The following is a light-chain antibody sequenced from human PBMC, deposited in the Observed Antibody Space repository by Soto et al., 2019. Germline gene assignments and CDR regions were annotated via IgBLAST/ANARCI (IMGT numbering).Light chain of an antibody. V-gene: IGKV3-20*01. Sequence: EIVLTQSPGTLSLSPGERATLSCRASQSLSSTYLAWYQQKPGQAPRLLIYGASSRATGIPDRFSGSGSATDFTITISRLEPEDFAVYHCQQYGNSPPTFGGGTKVEI. CDR3: QQYGNSPPT. CDR1: QSLSSTY. CDR2: GAS. J-gene: IGKJ4*01.